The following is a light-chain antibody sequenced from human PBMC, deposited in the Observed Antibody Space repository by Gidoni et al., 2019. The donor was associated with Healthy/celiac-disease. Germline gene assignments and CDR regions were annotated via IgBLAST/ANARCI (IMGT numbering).Light chain of an antibody. CDR2: ASS. J-gene: IGKJ3*01. CDR3: QQSYSTPQGFT. Sequence: DIQMTQSPSSLSASVGDRVTITCRASQSISSYLNWYQQKPGKAPKLLIYASSSLQSGVPSRFSGSGSVTDFTLTISSLQPEDFATYYCQQSYSTPQGFTFXPXTKVDIK. V-gene: IGKV1-39*01. CDR1: QSISSY.